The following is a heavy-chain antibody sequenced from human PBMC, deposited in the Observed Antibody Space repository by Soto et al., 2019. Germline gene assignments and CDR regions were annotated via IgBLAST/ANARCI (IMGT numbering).Heavy chain of an antibody. Sequence: SVKVSCKASGGTFSSYAISWVRQAPGQGLEWMGGIIPIFGTANYAQKFQGRVTITADESTSTAYMELSSLRSEDTAVYYCARGYTAMVTYYYYGMDVWGLGTTVTVSS. V-gene: IGHV1-69*13. CDR3: ARGYTAMVTYYYYGMDV. CDR1: GGTFSSYA. CDR2: IIPIFGTA. J-gene: IGHJ6*02. D-gene: IGHD5-18*01.